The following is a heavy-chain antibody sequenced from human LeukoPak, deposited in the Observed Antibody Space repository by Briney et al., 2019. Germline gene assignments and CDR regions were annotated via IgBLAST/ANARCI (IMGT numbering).Heavy chain of an antibody. CDR3: AREFSDADGSDYGDYDY. CDR1: GYTFTSYG. J-gene: IGHJ4*02. Sequence: GASVKVSCKASGYTFTSYGLSWVRQAPGQGLEWMGWISAYNGNTNYAQKLQGRVTMTTDTSTSTAYMELRSLRSEDTAVYYCAREFSDADGSDYGDYDYWGQGTLVTVSS. CDR2: ISAYNGNT. V-gene: IGHV1-18*01. D-gene: IGHD4-17*01.